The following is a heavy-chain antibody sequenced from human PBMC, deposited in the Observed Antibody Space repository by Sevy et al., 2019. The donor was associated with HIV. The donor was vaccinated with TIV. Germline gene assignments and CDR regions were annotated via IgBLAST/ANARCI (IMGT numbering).Heavy chain of an antibody. CDR1: GGSISSGGYY. D-gene: IGHD2-2*01. CDR3: ARGWASVVVPHAISPPFDI. CDR2: IYYSGST. V-gene: IGHV4-31*03. Sequence: PSETLSLTCTVSGGSISSGGYYWSWIRQHPGKGLEWIWYIYYSGSTYYNPSLKSRVTISVDTSKGQFSLKLSSVTAADTAVYYCARGWASVVVPHAISPPFDIWGQGTMVTVSS. J-gene: IGHJ3*02.